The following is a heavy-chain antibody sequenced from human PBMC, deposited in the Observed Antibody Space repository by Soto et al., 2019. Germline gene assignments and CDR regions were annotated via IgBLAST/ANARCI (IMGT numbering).Heavy chain of an antibody. CDR2: IYYSGST. CDR3: ARGIDY. Sequence: QVQLQESGPGLVKPSQTLSLTCTVSGGSISSGGYSWSWIRQHPGKGLEWIGYIYYSGSTYYIPSLESRLSISVATPKNRLSLRLRCVTAADTVISCRARGIDYWGQGTLVTVSS. J-gene: IGHJ4*02. CDR1: GGSISSGGYS. V-gene: IGHV4-31*03.